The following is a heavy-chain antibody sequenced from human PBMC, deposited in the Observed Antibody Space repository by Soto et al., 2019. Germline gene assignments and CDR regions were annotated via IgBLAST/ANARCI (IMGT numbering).Heavy chain of an antibody. J-gene: IGHJ5*02. V-gene: IGHV1-3*01. D-gene: IGHD2-15*01. CDR1: GYPFTRYT. Sequence: ASVKVSCKASGYPFTRYTMNWVRQAPGQRLEWMGWINPDNGNTKSSQKFQDRVIITRDTSASTAYMDLSSLRSEDTAVYYCARGIATGQLDPWDQGTLVTVSS. CDR2: INPDNGNT. CDR3: ARGIATGQLDP.